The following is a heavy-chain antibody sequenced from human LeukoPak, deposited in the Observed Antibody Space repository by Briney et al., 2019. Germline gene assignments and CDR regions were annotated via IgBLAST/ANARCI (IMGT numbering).Heavy chain of an antibody. J-gene: IGHJ3*01. D-gene: IGHD3-16*01. CDR3: ARRRERGASDAFAF. V-gene: IGHV3-74*01. CDR2: INSDGSST. CDR1: GFTFSSYW. Sequence: GGSLRLSCAASGFTFSSYWMHWVRQGPGKGLVWVSRINSDGSSTNYADSVKGRFTISRDNAKNTVYLQMNSLRAEDTAVYYCARRRERGASDAFAFWGQGTMVTVSS.